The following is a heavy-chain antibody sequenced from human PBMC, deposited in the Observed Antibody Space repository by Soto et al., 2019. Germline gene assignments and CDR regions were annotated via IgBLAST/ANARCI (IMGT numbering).Heavy chain of an antibody. Sequence: QVQLVQSGAEVKKPGASVKVSCKASGYTFTSYGISWVRQAPGQGLEWMGWISAYNGNTNYAQKLQGRVTMTTDTSTSTAYMELRSLRSDDTAVYYCARPGYCSSTSCYGADWFDPWGQGTLVTVSS. J-gene: IGHJ5*02. V-gene: IGHV1-18*01. D-gene: IGHD2-2*03. CDR1: GYTFTSYG. CDR2: ISAYNGNT. CDR3: ARPGYCSSTSCYGADWFDP.